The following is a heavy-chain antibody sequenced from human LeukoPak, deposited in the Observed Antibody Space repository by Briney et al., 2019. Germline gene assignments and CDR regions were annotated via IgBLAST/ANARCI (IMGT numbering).Heavy chain of an antibody. CDR1: GYAFTSYG. J-gene: IGHJ4*02. CDR3: ARVDMSTISTY. V-gene: IGHV1-18*01. D-gene: IGHD5/OR15-5a*01. CDR2: ISAYNGNT. Sequence: ASVTVSCKASGYAFTSYGISWVRQAPGQGLEWMGWISAYNGNTNYPQKLQGRVNKTTDTSKSTAYMELRSLKSDDTAVYYCARVDMSTISTYWGQGTLVTVSS.